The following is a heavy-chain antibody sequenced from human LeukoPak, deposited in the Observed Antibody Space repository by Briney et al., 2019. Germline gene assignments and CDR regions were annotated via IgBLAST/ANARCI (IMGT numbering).Heavy chain of an antibody. J-gene: IGHJ6*03. CDR2: INAGNGNT. Sequence: ASVKVSCKASGYTFTSYAMHWVRQAPGQRLEWMGWINAGNGNTKYSQEFQGRVTITRDTSASTAYMELSSLRSEDMAVYYCVREGTDENYYYYMDVWGKGTTVTVSS. V-gene: IGHV1-3*03. CDR1: GYTFTSYA. D-gene: IGHD3-10*01. CDR3: VREGTDENYYYYMDV.